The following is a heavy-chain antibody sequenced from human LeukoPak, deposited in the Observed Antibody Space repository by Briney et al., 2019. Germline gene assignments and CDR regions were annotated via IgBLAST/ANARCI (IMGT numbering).Heavy chain of an antibody. CDR2: IYHSGST. D-gene: IGHD2-2*01. V-gene: IGHV4-4*02. Sequence: SETLSLTCAVSGGSISSSNWWSWVRQPPGKGLEWIGEIYHSGSTNYNPSLKSRVTISVDTSKNQFSLKLNSVTAADTAVYYCARGYCTSPSCYPPDAFDIWGQGTMVTVSS. J-gene: IGHJ3*02. CDR3: ARGYCTSPSCYPPDAFDI. CDR1: GGSISSSNW.